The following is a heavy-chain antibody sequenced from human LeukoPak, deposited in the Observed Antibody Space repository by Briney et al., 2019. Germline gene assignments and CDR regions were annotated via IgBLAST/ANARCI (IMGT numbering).Heavy chain of an antibody. D-gene: IGHD3-16*01. CDR1: GGSFSGYY. V-gene: IGHV4-34*01. Sequence: PSETLSLTCAVYGGSFSGYYWSWIRQPPGKGLEWIGEINHSGSTNYNPSLKSRVTISVDTSKNQFSLKLSSVTAADTAVYYYARGMILGYWGQGTLVTVSS. CDR2: INHSGST. J-gene: IGHJ4*02. CDR3: ARGMILGY.